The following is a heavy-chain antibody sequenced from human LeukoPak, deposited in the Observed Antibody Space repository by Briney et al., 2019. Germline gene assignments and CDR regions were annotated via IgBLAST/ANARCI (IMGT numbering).Heavy chain of an antibody. D-gene: IGHD3-10*01. Sequence: GGSLRLSCAAPGFTFSSYSMNWVRQAPGKGLEWVSSISSSSSYIYYADSVKGRFTISRDNAKNSLYLQMNSLRAEDTAVYYCARDWGGELLWFGELLTPSHDAFDIWGQGTMVTVSS. CDR1: GFTFSSYS. CDR3: ARDWGGELLWFGELLTPSHDAFDI. CDR2: ISSSSSYI. J-gene: IGHJ3*02. V-gene: IGHV3-21*01.